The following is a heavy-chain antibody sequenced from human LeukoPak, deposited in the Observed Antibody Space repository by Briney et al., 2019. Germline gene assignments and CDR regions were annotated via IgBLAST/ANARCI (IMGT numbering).Heavy chain of an antibody. Sequence: PGGSLRLSCAASGFTFSRYYMNWIRQAPGKGLEWVSYISSSTIYTNYADSVKGRFTNSRDNAKNSLYLQMNSLRAEDTAVYYWAKDRTNEDFDVWGQGTLVTVSS. CDR1: GFTFSRYY. CDR3: AKDRTNEDFDV. V-gene: IGHV3-11*05. J-gene: IGHJ4*02. CDR2: ISSSTIYT. D-gene: IGHD2-8*01.